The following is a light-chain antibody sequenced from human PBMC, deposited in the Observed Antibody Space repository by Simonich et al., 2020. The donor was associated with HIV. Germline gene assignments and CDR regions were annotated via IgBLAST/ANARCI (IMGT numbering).Light chain of an antibody. V-gene: IGKV3-15*01. CDR2: GAS. CDR1: QSVSSN. Sequence: EIVMTQSPATLSVSPGERATLSCRASQSVSSNLDWYQQKPGQAPRLLIYGASTRATGIPARFSGSGSGTEFTLTISSLQSEDFAVYSCQQYNDWPTFGGGTKVEIK. J-gene: IGKJ4*01. CDR3: QQYNDWPT.